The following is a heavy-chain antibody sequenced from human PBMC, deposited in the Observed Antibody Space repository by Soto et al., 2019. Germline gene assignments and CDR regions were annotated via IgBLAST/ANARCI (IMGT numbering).Heavy chain of an antibody. V-gene: IGHV3-7*01. CDR3: ARDLDSSGYWGRYFDY. CDR1: GFTFSSYW. Sequence: EVQLVESGGGLVQPGGSLRLSCAASGFTFSSYWMSWVRQAPGKGLEWVANIKQDGSEKYYVDSVMGRFTISRDNAKNSLYLQMNSLRAEDTAVYYCARDLDSSGYWGRYFDYWGQGTLVTVSS. CDR2: IKQDGSEK. J-gene: IGHJ4*02. D-gene: IGHD3-22*01.